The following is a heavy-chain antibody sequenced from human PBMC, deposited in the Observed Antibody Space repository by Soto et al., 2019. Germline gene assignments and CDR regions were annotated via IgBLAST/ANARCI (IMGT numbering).Heavy chain of an antibody. CDR2: IKQDGSEK. Sequence: GFLSLCFAASGLSFSSYWMSLVRQAPGKGLEWVANIKQDGSEKYYVDSVKGRFTISRDNAKNSLYLQMNSLRAEDTAVYYCARDREGSSYFEYWGQGTLVTVSS. J-gene: IGHJ4*02. V-gene: IGHV3-7*03. CDR1: GLSFSSYW. CDR3: ARDREGSSYFEY. D-gene: IGHD6-6*01.